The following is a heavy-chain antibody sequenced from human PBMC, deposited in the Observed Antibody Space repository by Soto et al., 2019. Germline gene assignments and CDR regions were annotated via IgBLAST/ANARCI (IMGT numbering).Heavy chain of an antibody. CDR2: IYYSGST. D-gene: IGHD2-21*02. Sequence: PSETLSLTCTVSGGSISSGGYYWSWIRQHPGKGLEWIGYIYYSGSTYYNPSLKSRVTISVDTSKNQFSLKLSSVTAADTAVYYCARFRGDSSYYYYGMDVWGQGTTVTVSS. CDR1: GGSISSGGYY. J-gene: IGHJ6*02. V-gene: IGHV4-31*03. CDR3: ARFRGDSSYYYYGMDV.